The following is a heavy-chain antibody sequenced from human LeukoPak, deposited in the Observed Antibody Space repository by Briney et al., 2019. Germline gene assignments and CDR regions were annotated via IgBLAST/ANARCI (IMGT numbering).Heavy chain of an antibody. V-gene: IGHV3-23*01. D-gene: IGHD6-13*01. Sequence: GGSLRLSCAASAFSLNAYNMNWVRQAPGKGLEWVSAISGSGGSTYYADSVKGRFTISRDNSKNTLYLQMNSLRAEDTAVYYCAKVLIASSSWDAFDIWGQGTTVTVSS. J-gene: IGHJ3*02. CDR3: AKVLIASSSWDAFDI. CDR1: AFSLNAYN. CDR2: ISGSGGST.